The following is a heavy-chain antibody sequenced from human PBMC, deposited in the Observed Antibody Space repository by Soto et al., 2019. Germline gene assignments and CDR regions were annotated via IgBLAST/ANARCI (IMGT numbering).Heavy chain of an antibody. Sequence: EVQLVESGGGLVQPGGSLRLSCAASGFSLSDYWMNWVRQAPGKGLEWVAIIKQDGSDRYYVDSVKGRFTISRDNAKNSLYLQMSCLRVEDTALYYCARGRGWLHDYWGQGTLVTVSS. J-gene: IGHJ4*02. CDR3: ARGRGWLHDY. V-gene: IGHV3-7*01. CDR1: GFSLSDYW. CDR2: IKQDGSDR. D-gene: IGHD6-19*01.